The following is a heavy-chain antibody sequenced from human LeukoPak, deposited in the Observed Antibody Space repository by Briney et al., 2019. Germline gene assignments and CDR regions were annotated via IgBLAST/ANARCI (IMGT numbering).Heavy chain of an antibody. Sequence: PVGCLRLSCAVSGVTFSSYAMTWVGQARGQGLVWVSRVNSDGSSTSYAASVKGRFTISRDNAKNTLYLQMNSLRAEDTAVYYCARDGFLGPVIAYLDYWGQGTPVTVSS. CDR3: ARDGFLGPVIAYLDY. CDR1: GVTFSSYA. CDR2: VNSDGSST. D-gene: IGHD2-21*01. J-gene: IGHJ4*02. V-gene: IGHV3-74*01.